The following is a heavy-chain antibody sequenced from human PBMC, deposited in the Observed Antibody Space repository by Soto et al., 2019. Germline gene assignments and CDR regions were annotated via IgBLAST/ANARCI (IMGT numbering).Heavy chain of an antibody. CDR1: GFTFKDYY. J-gene: IGHJ6*02. V-gene: IGHV3-11*01. CDR2: ITGSGSTI. CDR3: ARGITEAGQHGMDV. Sequence: ESGGGLVKSGGSLRLSCAASGFTFKDYYMSWIRQAPGKGLEWVSYITGSGSTIYYADSVRGRFTVSRDNARNSLSLQMNSLRAEDTAVYYCARGITEAGQHGMDVWGQGTTVTVSS. D-gene: IGHD6-13*01.